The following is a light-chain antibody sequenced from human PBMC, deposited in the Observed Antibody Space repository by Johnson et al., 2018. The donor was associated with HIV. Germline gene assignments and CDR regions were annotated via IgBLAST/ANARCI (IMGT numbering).Light chain of an antibody. V-gene: IGLV1-51*02. J-gene: IGLJ1*01. CDR2: ENN. CDR3: GTWDSSLSAYV. Sequence: QSVLTQPPSVSAAPGQKVTISCSGSSSNIGNNYVSWYQQLPRGAPKLLIYENNKRPSGIPDRFSGSKSGTSATLDITGLQSVDEADYYCGTWDSSLSAYVFGNGTKVTVL. CDR1: SSNIGNNY.